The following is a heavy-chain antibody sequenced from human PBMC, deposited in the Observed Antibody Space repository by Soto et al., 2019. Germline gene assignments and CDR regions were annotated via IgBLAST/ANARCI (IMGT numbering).Heavy chain of an antibody. CDR2: VIPIYGTP. CDR3: RAPGSRRINRGAFET. Sequence: QVQLVQSGAEVKQPGSSVKVSCKASRGALSSYAITWVRQAPGQGLDWMGRVIPIYGTPNYAQKFQGRLSLTGDATKGPAYLGLGGLGPGDTAVYSFRAPGSRRINRGAFETGGQGTMVTVSS. V-gene: IGHV1-69*18. CDR1: RGALSSYA. J-gene: IGHJ3*02. D-gene: IGHD3-10*01.